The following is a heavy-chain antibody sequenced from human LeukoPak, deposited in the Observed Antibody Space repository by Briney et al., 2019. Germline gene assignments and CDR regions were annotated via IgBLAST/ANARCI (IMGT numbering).Heavy chain of an antibody. CDR3: VRGSGWLPAY. Sequence: PGGSLRLSCAASGFTLSSHWMSWVRQAPGKGLEWVAIIKQDGSEKYYVASVKGRFTISRDNAKNSLYLQMTSLTGDDTAVYYCVRGSGWLPAYWGQGTLVTVSS. J-gene: IGHJ4*02. CDR1: GFTLSSHW. D-gene: IGHD5-24*01. V-gene: IGHV3-7*01. CDR2: IKQDGSEK.